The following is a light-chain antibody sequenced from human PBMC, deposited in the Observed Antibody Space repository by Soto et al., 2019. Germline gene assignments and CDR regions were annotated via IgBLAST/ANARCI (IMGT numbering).Light chain of an antibody. V-gene: IGLV1-51*01. CDR2: EDD. CDR3: GTWNESLSANV. J-gene: IGLJ1*01. Sequence: QSVLTQPPSVSAAPRQKVTISCSGGSSHIGKNYVSWYQQLPGTAPKLLIYEDDKRPSGTPDRFSASKSGTSATLDITGLQTGDEDDDYCGTWNESLSANVFGTGTKVTVL. CDR1: SSHIGKNY.